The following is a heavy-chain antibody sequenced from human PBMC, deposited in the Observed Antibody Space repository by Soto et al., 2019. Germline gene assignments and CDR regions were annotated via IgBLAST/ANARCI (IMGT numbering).Heavy chain of an antibody. Sequence: VKISGERCGCSFSSYRLCCAHQMPGKGLEWMGIIYPGDSDTRYSPSFQGQVTISADKSISTAYLQWSSLKASDTAMYYCARQLTYYGMDVWGQGTTVTVSS. CDR3: ARQLTYYGMDV. V-gene: IGHV5-51*07. J-gene: IGHJ6*02. CDR2: IYPGDSDT. CDR1: GCSFSSYR.